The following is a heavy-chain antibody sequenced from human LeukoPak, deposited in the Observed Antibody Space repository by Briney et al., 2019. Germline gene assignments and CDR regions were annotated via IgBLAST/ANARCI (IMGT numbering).Heavy chain of an antibody. CDR2: IYSGGST. V-gene: IGHV3-53*01. Sequence: GGSLRLSCAASGFTVSSNYMSWVRQAPGKGLEWVSVIYSGGSTYYADSVKGRFTISRDNSKNTLYLQMNSLRAEDTAVYYCARVYVGDAFDIWGQGTMVTVSS. CDR3: ARVYVGDAFDI. CDR1: GFTVSSNY. J-gene: IGHJ3*02. D-gene: IGHD3-10*02.